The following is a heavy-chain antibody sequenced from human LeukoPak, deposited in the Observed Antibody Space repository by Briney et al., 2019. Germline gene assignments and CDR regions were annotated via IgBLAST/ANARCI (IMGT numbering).Heavy chain of an antibody. CDR3: ARGGRIVGAIIDY. D-gene: IGHD1-26*01. CDR1: GDSISSYY. CDR2: IYYSGST. Sequence: SETLSLTCTVSGDSISSYYWSWIRQPPGKGLEWIGYIYYSGSTNYNPSLKSRVTISVDTSKNQFSLKLSSVTAADTAVYYCARGGRIVGAIIDYWGQGTLVTVSS. V-gene: IGHV4-59*01. J-gene: IGHJ4*02.